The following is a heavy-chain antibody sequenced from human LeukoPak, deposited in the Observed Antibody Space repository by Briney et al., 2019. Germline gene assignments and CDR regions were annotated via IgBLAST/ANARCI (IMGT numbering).Heavy chain of an antibody. Sequence: SETLSLTCTVSGGSISSYYWSWIRQPAGKGLEWIGRIYTSGSTNYNPSLKSRVTMSVDTSKNQFSLKLSSVTAADTAVYYCARDTYYYDSSGHNDAFDIWGQGTMVTVSS. CDR3: ARDTYYYDSSGHNDAFDI. CDR2: IYTSGST. CDR1: GGSISSYY. J-gene: IGHJ3*02. V-gene: IGHV4-4*07. D-gene: IGHD3-22*01.